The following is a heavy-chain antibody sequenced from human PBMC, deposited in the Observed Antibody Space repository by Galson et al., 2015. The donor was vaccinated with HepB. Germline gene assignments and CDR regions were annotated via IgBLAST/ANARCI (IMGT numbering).Heavy chain of an antibody. CDR1: GFTFSSYA. CDR3: AKDRWTRRISLTGTEY. Sequence: SLRLSCAASGFTFSSYAMSWVRQAPGKGLEWVSAISSSGGSTYYADSVKGRFTISRDNSTNTLLLLMNSLTIEDTGFYYCAKDRWTRRISLTGTEYWGQGALVTVSS. CDR2: ISSSGGST. V-gene: IGHV3-23*01. J-gene: IGHJ4*02. D-gene: IGHD3-9*01.